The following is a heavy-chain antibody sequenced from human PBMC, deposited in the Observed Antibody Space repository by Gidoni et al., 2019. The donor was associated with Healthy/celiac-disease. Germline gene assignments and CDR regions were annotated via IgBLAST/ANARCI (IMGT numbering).Heavy chain of an antibody. Sequence: EVQLLESGGGLVQPGGSLRPPCEAPGFAFSIYAMSWVRQAPGKGLGWVSAISGSGGSTYYAESVKDRFTISRDNSKNTLYLQMNSLRAEDTAVYYCAKDRRRFGLVEGVEHKQGYWGQGTLVTVSS. V-gene: IGHV3-23*01. J-gene: IGHJ4*02. CDR3: AKDRRRFGLVEGVEHKQGY. CDR2: ISGSGGST. CDR1: GFAFSIYA. D-gene: IGHD3-3*01.